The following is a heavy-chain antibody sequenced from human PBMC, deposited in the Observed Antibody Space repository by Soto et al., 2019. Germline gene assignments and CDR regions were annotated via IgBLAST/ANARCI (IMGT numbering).Heavy chain of an antibody. Sequence: QVQLQQWGAGLLKPSATLSLTCAVHGGSFSGYYWTWIRQAPGKGLEWVGEATHSGGTNYSPSLRAGVTMSVDTSRKQFSLRLSSVPAADTAIYYCARGREMVWFGEEPLGVDVWGQGTTVTVSS. CDR2: ATHSGGT. D-gene: IGHD3-10*01. CDR1: GGSFSGYY. CDR3: ARGREMVWFGEEPLGVDV. V-gene: IGHV4-34*02. J-gene: IGHJ6*02.